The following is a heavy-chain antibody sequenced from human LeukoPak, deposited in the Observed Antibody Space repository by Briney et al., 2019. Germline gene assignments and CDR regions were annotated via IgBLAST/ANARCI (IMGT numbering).Heavy chain of an antibody. CDR1: GGSFSGYY. CDR2: INHSGST. CDR3: ASRTTYYYGTY. V-gene: IGHV4-34*01. D-gene: IGHD3-10*01. J-gene: IGHJ4*02. Sequence: SETLSLTCAVYGGSFSGYYWSWIRQPPGKGLEWIGEINHSGSTNYNPSLKSRVTISVDTSKNQFSLKLSSVTAADTAVYYCASRTTYYYGTYWGQGTLVTVSS.